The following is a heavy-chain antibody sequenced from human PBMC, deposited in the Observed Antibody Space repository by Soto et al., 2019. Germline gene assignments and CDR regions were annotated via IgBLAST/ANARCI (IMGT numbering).Heavy chain of an antibody. Sequence: PSETLSLTCTVSGGSISSYYWSWIRQPPGKGLEWIGYIYYSGSTNYNPSLKSRVTITVDKSKNQISLTLSSVTAADTAVYYCARGDYFDTSGYSAFEYWGQGALVTVSS. CDR3: ARGDYFDTSGYSAFEY. V-gene: IGHV4-59*12. D-gene: IGHD3-22*01. CDR1: GGSISSYY. CDR2: IYYSGST. J-gene: IGHJ4*02.